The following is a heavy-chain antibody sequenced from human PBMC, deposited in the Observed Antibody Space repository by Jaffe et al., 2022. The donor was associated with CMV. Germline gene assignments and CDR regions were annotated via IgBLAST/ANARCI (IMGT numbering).Heavy chain of an antibody. CDR3: ARDRIMITFGGVTPPVVRPRAYYYYGMDV. V-gene: IGHV4-31*03. J-gene: IGHJ6*02. D-gene: IGHD3-16*01. CDR2: IYYSGST. CDR1: GGSISSGGYY. Sequence: QVQLQESGPGLVKPSQTLSLTCTVSGGSISSGGYYWSWIRQHPGKGLEWIGYIYYSGSTYYNPSLKSRVTISVDTSKNQFSLKLSSVTAADTAVYYCARDRIMITFGGVTPPVVRPRAYYYYGMDVWGQGTTVTVSS.